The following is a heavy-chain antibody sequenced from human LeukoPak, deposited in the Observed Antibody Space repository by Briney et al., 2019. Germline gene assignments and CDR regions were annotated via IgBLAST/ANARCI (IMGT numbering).Heavy chain of an antibody. J-gene: IGHJ6*02. CDR2: IYYSGST. V-gene: IGHV4-59*01. CDR3: ARVTLACYYYSGMDV. Sequence: PSETLSLTCTVSGGSISSYYWSWIRQPPGKGLEWIGYIYYSGSTNYNPSLKSRVTISVDTSKNQFSLKLSSVTAADTAVYYCARVTLACYYYSGMDVWGQGTTVTVSS. CDR1: GGSISSYY.